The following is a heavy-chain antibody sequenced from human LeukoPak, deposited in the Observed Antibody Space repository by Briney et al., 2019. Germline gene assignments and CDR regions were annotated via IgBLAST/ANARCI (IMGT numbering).Heavy chain of an antibody. CDR2: IYHSGST. J-gene: IGHJ4*02. CDR3: AREGTSQQLVPPYFDY. D-gene: IGHD6-13*01. V-gene: IGHV4-38-2*02. Sequence: SETLSLICNVSGYSISSGYYWGWIRQPPGKGLEWIGSIYHSGSTYYNPSLKSRVTISADTSKNQISLKLSSVTAADTAVYYCAREGTSQQLVPPYFDYWGQGTLVTVSS. CDR1: GYSISSGYY.